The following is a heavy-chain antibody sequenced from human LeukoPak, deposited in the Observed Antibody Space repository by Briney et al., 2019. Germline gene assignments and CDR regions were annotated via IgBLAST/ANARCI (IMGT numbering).Heavy chain of an antibody. CDR1: GGSISSSSYY. CDR2: IYYSGST. CDR3: ARHDYGSGSYYLGYYYYGMDV. Sequence: SETLSLTCTVSGGSISSSSYYWGWICQPPGKGLEWIGSIYYSGSTYYNPSLKSRVTISVDTSKNQFSLKLSSVTAADTAVYYCARHDYGSGSYYLGYYYYGMDVWGQGTTVTVSS. D-gene: IGHD3-10*01. V-gene: IGHV4-39*01. J-gene: IGHJ6*02.